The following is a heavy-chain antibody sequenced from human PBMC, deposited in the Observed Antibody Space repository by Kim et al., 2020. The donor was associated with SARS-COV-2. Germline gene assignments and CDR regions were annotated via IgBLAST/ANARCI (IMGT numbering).Heavy chain of an antibody. V-gene: IGHV4-59*13. CDR3: ARDTRWFDP. CDR1: GGSISSYY. Sequence: SETPSLTCTVSGGSISSYYWSWIRQPPGKGLEWIGYIYYSGSTNYNPSLKSRVTISVDTSKNQFSLKLSSVTAADTAVYYCARDTRWFDPWGQGTLVTVSS. J-gene: IGHJ5*02. CDR2: IYYSGST.